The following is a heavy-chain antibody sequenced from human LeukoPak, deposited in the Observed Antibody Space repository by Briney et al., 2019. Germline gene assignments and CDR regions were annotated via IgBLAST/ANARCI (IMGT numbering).Heavy chain of an antibody. CDR1: GGSISSYY. CDR2: IYYSGST. J-gene: IGHJ4*01. D-gene: IGHD3-10*01. Sequence: SETLSLTCTVSGGSISSYYWSWIRQPPGKGLEWIGYIYYSGSTKYNPSLKSRVTISVDTSKNQFSLKLSSVTAADTAVYYCTRANGYGLIDYWGQGTLVTVSS. V-gene: IGHV4-59*01. CDR3: TRANGYGLIDY.